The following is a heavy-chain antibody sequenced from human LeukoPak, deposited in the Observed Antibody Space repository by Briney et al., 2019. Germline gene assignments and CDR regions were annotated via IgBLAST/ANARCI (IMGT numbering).Heavy chain of an antibody. J-gene: IGHJ5*02. CDR2: IYYSGST. CDR1: GGSISSYY. Sequence: SETLSLTRTVSGGSISSYYWSWIRQPPGKGLEWIGYIYYSGSTNYNPSLKSRVTISVDTSKNQFSLKLSSVTAADTAVCYCAREGGTRYCSSTSCYTLGGWFDPWGQGTLVTVSS. D-gene: IGHD2-2*02. CDR3: AREGGTRYCSSTSCYTLGGWFDP. V-gene: IGHV4-59*01.